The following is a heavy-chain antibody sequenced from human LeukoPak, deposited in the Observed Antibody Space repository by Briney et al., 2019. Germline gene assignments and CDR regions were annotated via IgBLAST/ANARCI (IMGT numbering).Heavy chain of an antibody. Sequence: GGSLRLSCAASGFTFSAYAMTWVRQAPGKGLEWVSGISGHGGSTFYANSVKGRFTISRDNSKNTLYLQMNSLRAEDTAVYYCAREGDYGLWFDYWGQGTLVTVSS. CDR2: ISGHGGST. J-gene: IGHJ4*02. CDR3: AREGDYGLWFDY. D-gene: IGHD4-17*01. CDR1: GFTFSAYA. V-gene: IGHV3-23*01.